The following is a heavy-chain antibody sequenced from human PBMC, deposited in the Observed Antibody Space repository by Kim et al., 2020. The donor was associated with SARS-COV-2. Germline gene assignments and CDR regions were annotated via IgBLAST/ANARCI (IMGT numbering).Heavy chain of an antibody. CDR3: GSSVAAAGLGYYYYHGMDV. V-gene: IGHV3-7*01. CDR1: GFIFNTYW. D-gene: IGHD6-13*01. CDR2: IKKDGSEK. Sequence: GGSLRLSCAASGFIFNTYWMTWVRQAPGKGLEWVANIKKDGSEKYYVDSVKDRFTISRDNAKNSLFLQIDSLRAEDTAVYYCGSSVAAAGLGYYYYHGMDVWGQGTAVIVSS. J-gene: IGHJ6*02.